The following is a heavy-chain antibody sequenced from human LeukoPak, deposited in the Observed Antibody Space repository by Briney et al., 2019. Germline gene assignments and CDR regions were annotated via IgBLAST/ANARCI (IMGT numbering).Heavy chain of an antibody. D-gene: IGHD3-10*01. CDR3: ARLKRITMVXXXXXXXYFDY. V-gene: IGHV4-34*01. Sequence: SETLSLTCAVYGGSFSGYYWSWIRQPPGKGLEWVGEINHSGSTNYNPSLKSRVTISVDTSKNQFSLKLSSVTAADTAVYYCARLKRITMVXXXXXXXYFDYWGQGTL. J-gene: IGHJ4*02. CDR1: GGSFSGYY. CDR2: INHSGST.